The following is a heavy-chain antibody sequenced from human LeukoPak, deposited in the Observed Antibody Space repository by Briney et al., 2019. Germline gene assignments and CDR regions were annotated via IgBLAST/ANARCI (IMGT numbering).Heavy chain of an antibody. V-gene: IGHV4-39*01. J-gene: IGHJ4*02. CDR3: TRYSCPQGTCYNLAY. CDR1: SDSIYSSNYY. CDR2: IYYSGST. D-gene: IGHD2-2*02. Sequence: PSETLSLTCTVSSDSIYSSNYYWGWIRQPPGKGLEWIGSIYYSGSTYYNSSLKSRVTISVDTSKNQFSLKLSSLTAADTAVYYCTRYSCPQGTCYNLAYWGQGTLVTVSS.